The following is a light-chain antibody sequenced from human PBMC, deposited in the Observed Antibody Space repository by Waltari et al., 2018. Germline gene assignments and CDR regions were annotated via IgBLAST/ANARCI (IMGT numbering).Light chain of an antibody. V-gene: IGLV1-47*01. CDR2: RNN. J-gene: IGLJ2*01. CDR3: AAWDDSLSTLL. Sequence: QSVLTQAPSASGTPGQRVTISCSGSSSNIGGTSDVYWYQQLPGTAPRLLIYRNNKLPSGVPDRFSGSKSGKSASLAISGLRSEDEADYYCAAWDDSLSTLLFGGGTKLTVL. CDR1: SSNIGGTSD.